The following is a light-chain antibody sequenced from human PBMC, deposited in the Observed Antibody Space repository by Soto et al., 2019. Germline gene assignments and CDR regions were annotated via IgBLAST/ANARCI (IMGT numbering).Light chain of an antibody. CDR2: AAS. CDR1: QSISRH. J-gene: IGKJ1*01. CDR3: QQSYSTPPLWT. Sequence: DIQMTQSPSSLSASVGDRVTITCRASQSISRHLNWYQQKPGKAPKLLIYAASSLQSGVPSRFSGSGSGTDFTLTISSLQPEDFATYYCQQSYSTPPLWTFGQGTKVEIK. V-gene: IGKV1-39*01.